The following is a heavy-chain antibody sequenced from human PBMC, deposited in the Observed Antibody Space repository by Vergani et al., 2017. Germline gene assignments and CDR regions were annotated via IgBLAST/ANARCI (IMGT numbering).Heavy chain of an antibody. CDR2: IIPIFGTA. CDR1: GGTFSSYA. Sequence: QVQLVRSGAEVKKPGSSVKVSCKASGGTFSSYAISWVRQAPGQGLEWMGGIIPIFGTANYAQKFQGRVTITADESTSTAYMELSSLRAEDTAVYYCAGDGRDTAMGTSSAFDIWGQGTMVTVSS. J-gene: IGHJ3*02. V-gene: IGHV1-69*01. CDR3: AGDGRDTAMGTSSAFDI. D-gene: IGHD5-18*01.